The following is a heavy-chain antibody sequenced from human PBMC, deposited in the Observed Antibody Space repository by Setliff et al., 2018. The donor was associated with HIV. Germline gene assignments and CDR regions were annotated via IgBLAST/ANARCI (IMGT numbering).Heavy chain of an antibody. CDR2: ITYSGSA. V-gene: IGHV4-30-4*08. J-gene: IGHJ6*03. CDR3: ARGVLITKRVTQTGGYYYYTDV. D-gene: IGHD2-21*02. Sequence: SETLSLTCTVSGGSISSDDYYWNWIRQPPGKGLEWIRYITYSGSAYYNPSLKSRVTISIDTSNNQISLRLSSVTAADTAMYYCARGVLITKRVTQTGGYYYYTDVWGKGTTVTVSS. CDR1: GGSISSDDYY.